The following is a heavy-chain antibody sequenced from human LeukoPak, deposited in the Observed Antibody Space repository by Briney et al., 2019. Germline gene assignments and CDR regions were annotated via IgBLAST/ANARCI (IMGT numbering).Heavy chain of an antibody. CDR3: ARTARSGYPNYYYYMDV. CDR1: GGSISSYY. D-gene: IGHD3-22*01. J-gene: IGHJ6*03. V-gene: IGHV4-59*01. CDR2: IYNSGSP. Sequence: PSETLSLTCTVSGGSISSYYWSWIRQPPGKGLEWIGYIYNSGSPNYNPSLQSRVTISVDTSKSQFSLRLNSVTAADTAVYYCARTARSGYPNYYYYMDVWGKGTTVTVSS.